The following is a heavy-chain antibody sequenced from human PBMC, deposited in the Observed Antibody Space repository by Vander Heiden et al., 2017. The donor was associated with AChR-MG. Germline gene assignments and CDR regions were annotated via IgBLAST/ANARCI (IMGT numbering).Heavy chain of an antibody. J-gene: IGHJ4*02. Sequence: EVQLLDSGGGLVAPGGSLRLYCAASGFTFSPFALAWLRLAPGKGLDWVSGISSSGALTHYADSVRGRFTISRDNFNNTVYLQMNSLRDDDTATYFCAKATTLRGYYYDHWGQGTLVPVSS. D-gene: IGHD3-3*01. CDR2: ISSSGALT. V-gene: IGHV3-23*01. CDR3: AKATTLRGYYYDH. CDR1: GFTFSPFA.